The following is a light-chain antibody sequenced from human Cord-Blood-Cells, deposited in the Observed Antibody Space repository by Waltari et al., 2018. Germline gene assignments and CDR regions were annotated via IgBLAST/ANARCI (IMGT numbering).Light chain of an antibody. CDR1: QSISSY. J-gene: IGKJ2*01. CDR2: AAS. Sequence: DIQMTQSPSSLSASVGDRVTITCRASQSISSYLYWYQQKPGKAPKHLIYAASSLQSGVPSSFSGSGSGTDDTLTNSSLQPEDFATYYCQQSYSTLMYTFGQGTKLEIK. V-gene: IGKV1-39*01. CDR3: QQSYSTLMYT.